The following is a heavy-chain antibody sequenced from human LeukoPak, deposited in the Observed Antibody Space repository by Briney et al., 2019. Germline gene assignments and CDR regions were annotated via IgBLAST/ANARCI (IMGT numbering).Heavy chain of an antibody. Sequence: SETLSLTCTVSGGSISSSSYYWGWIRQPPGKGLEWIGSIYYSGSTYYNPSLKSRVTISVDTSKNQFSLKLSSVTAADTAVYYCARVPPTSAVVTPVGVSEPGDYWGQGTLVTVSS. CDR3: ARVPPTSAVVTPVGVSEPGDY. CDR1: GGSISSSSYY. CDR2: IYYSGST. V-gene: IGHV4-39*07. J-gene: IGHJ4*02. D-gene: IGHD4-23*01.